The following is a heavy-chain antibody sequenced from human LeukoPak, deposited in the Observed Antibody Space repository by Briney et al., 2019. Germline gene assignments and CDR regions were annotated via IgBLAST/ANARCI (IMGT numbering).Heavy chain of an antibody. CDR3: ARQGYNYYGMDV. CDR2: ISSSSSYT. V-gene: IGHV3-21*05. CDR1: GFTFSSYA. J-gene: IGHJ6*02. Sequence: AGGSLRLSCAASGFTFSSYAMSWVRQAPGKGLEWVSYISSSSSYTNYADSVKGRFTISRDNAKNSLYLQMNSLRAEDTAVYYCARQGYNYYGMDVWGQGTTVTVSS.